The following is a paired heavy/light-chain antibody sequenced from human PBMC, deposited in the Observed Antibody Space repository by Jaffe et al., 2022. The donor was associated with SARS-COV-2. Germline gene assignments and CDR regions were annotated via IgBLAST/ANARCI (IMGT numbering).Light chain of an antibody. CDR2: EVN. J-gene: IGLJ2*01. CDR1: SSDVGAYNY. Sequence: QSALTQPASVSGSPGQSITISCTGTSSDVGAYNYVSWYLQHPGKAPKLMIYEVNNRPSGVPDRFSGSKSGNAASLTISGLQAEDEGDYYCSSYTITTTIFGGGTKLTVL. V-gene: IGLV2-14*01. CDR3: SSYTITTTI.
Heavy chain of an antibody. CDR3: ARLRNPGGNYHHAMDV. Sequence: EEQLVQSGAEVKKPGESLKISCKGSGYSFSSYWIAWVRQMPGKGLEWMGIIYPGDSDTRYSPPFRGQVTISADKSISTAYLQWSSLKASDTAMYFCARLRNPGGNYHHAMDVWGQGTTVTVSS. V-gene: IGHV5-51*01. J-gene: IGHJ6*02. CDR2: IYPGDSDT. D-gene: IGHD3-16*01. CDR1: GYSFSSYW.